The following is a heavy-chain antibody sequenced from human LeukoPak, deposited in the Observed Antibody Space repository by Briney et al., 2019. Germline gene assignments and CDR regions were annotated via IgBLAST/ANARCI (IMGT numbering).Heavy chain of an antibody. J-gene: IGHJ6*02. CDR2: IIWNGGST. D-gene: IGHD6-19*01. V-gene: IGHV3-20*04. CDR1: GFTLDESG. Sequence: SGGSLRLSCAAWGFTLDESGLSWVGQAQGKGLEWVSGIIWNGGSTGYADSVKGRFTISRDSATSTLYLQMNSLRAEDTAFYYCARAGYTSGWHSNFYYGVDVWGQGTTVTVSS. CDR3: ARAGYTSGWHSNFYYGVDV.